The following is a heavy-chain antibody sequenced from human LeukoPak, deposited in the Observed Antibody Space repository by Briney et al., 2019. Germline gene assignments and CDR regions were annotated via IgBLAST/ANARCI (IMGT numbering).Heavy chain of an antibody. D-gene: IGHD3-10*01. V-gene: IGHV4-4*09. CDR2: IYTSGST. Sequence: ASETLSLTCTVSGGSISSYYWSWIRQPPGKGLEWIGYIYTSGSTNYNPSLKSRVTISVDTPKNQFSLKLSSVTAADTAVYYCARLGRRYGSGSYYLAYWGQGTLVTVSS. CDR1: GGSISSYY. CDR3: ARLGRRYGSGSYYLAY. J-gene: IGHJ4*02.